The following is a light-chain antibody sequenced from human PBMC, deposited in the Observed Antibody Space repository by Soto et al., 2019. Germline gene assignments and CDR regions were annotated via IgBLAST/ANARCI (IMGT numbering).Light chain of an antibody. CDR1: SSNIGAGYD. V-gene: IGLV1-40*01. CDR2: GNS. J-gene: IGLJ2*01. CDR3: QSYGSSLSGVV. Sequence: QSVLTQPPSVSRAPGQRVTISCTGSSSNIGAGYDVHWYQQLPGTAPKLLIYGNSNRPSGVPDRFSGSKSGTSASLAITGLQAEDEADYYCQSYGSSLSGVVFGGGTKLTVL.